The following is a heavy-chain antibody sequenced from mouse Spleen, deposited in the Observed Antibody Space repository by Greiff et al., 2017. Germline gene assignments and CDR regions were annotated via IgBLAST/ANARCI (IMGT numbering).Heavy chain of an antibody. CDR3: ARAKGYDGFYAMDY. V-gene: IGHV1-81*01. J-gene: IGHJ4*01. CDR1: GYTFTSYG. D-gene: IGHD2-2*01. Sequence: LQESGAELARPGASVKLSCKASGYTFTSYGISWVKQRTGQGLEWIGEIYPRSGNTYYNEKFKGKATLTADKSSSTAYMELRSLTSEDSAVYFCARAKGYDGFYAMDYWGQGTSVTVSS. CDR2: IYPRSGNT.